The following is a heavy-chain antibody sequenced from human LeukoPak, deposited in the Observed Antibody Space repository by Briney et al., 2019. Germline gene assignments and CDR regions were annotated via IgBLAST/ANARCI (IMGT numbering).Heavy chain of an antibody. J-gene: IGHJ6*03. CDR1: GGSISSSSYY. Sequence: PSETLSLTCTVSGGSISSSSYYWGWIRQPPGKGLEWIGSIYYSGSTYYNPSLKSRVTISVDTSKNQFSLKLSSVTAADTAVYYCARRRGHYYGSGSYYSRHYYYYYYMDVWGKGTTVTISS. CDR2: IYYSGST. CDR3: ARRRGHYYGSGSYYSRHYYYYYYMDV. V-gene: IGHV4-39*07. D-gene: IGHD3-10*01.